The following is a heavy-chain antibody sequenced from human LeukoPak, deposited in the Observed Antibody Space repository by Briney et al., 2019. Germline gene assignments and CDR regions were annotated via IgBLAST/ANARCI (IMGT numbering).Heavy chain of an antibody. Sequence: GGSLRLSCAVSGFTFSSYAMSWVRQAPGKGLEWVADIKQDGSEKYYVHSVKGRFTISRQNAKNSLFLQMNSLRAEDTAVYYCARHRSGGSQDDAFDIWGQGTMVTVSS. CDR1: GFTFSSYA. CDR2: IKQDGSEK. V-gene: IGHV3-7*01. J-gene: IGHJ3*02. D-gene: IGHD2-15*01. CDR3: ARHRSGGSQDDAFDI.